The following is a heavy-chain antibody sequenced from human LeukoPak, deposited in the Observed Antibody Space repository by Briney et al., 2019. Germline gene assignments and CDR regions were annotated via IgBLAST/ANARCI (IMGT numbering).Heavy chain of an antibody. CDR2: ISWDGGST. CDR3: AQDGTRRYSCGVYYYYSMDV. D-gene: IGHD5-18*01. Sequence: PGGSLRLSCAASGFTFDDYAMHWVRQAPGKGLEWVSLISWDGGSTYYADSVKERFTISRDNIKNSLYLQIYSLRAEDTAVYYCAQDGTRRYSCGVYYYYSMDVWGKGTTVTVSS. V-gene: IGHV3-43D*03. J-gene: IGHJ6*03. CDR1: GFTFDDYA.